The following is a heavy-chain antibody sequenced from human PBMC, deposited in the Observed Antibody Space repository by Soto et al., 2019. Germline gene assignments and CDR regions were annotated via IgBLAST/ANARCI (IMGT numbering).Heavy chain of an antibody. CDR2: IYYSGST. Sequence: QVQLQESGPGLVKPSQTLSLTCTVSGGSISSGDYYWSWIRQPPGKGLEWIGYIYYSGSTYYNPSLKGRVTISVNTSKNPFSLKLSSVTAADTAVYYCAEETGTRGGEFDYWGQGTLVTVSS. J-gene: IGHJ4*02. V-gene: IGHV4-30-4*01. D-gene: IGHD1-7*01. CDR1: GGSISSGDYY. CDR3: AEETGTRGGEFDY.